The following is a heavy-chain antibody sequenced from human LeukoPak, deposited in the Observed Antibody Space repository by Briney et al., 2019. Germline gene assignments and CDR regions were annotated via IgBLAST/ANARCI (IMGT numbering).Heavy chain of an antibody. V-gene: IGHV4-34*01. J-gene: IGHJ6*03. D-gene: IGHD6-13*01. CDR1: GGSLRRYY. Sequence: SETLSLTCADYGGSLRRYYWSWIRQPPGKGLEWIAEINQSGSTNYNPSLKSRVTISIDTSKNQFSLKLNSVTAADTAVYYCASSRGYRSSLWYYYMDVWGKGTTVTVSS. CDR2: INQSGST. CDR3: ASSRGYRSSLWYYYMDV.